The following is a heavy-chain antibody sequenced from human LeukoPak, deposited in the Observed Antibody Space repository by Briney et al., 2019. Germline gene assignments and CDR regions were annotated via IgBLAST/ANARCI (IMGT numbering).Heavy chain of an antibody. V-gene: IGHV4-39*07. CDR3: ARSDGYGLVGI. D-gene: IGHD5-18*01. Sequence: PSETLSLTCRVSGASINSGSNYWGWTRQPPGKTLEWIGSIYSSGSTYYNPSLKSRVIIMIDTPKNHFSLTLSSVTAADTAVYYCARSDGYGLVGIWGQGTMVTVSS. CDR1: GASINSGSNY. J-gene: IGHJ3*02. CDR2: IYSSGST.